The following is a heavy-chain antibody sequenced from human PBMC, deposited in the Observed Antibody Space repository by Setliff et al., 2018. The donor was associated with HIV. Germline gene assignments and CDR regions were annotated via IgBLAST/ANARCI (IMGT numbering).Heavy chain of an antibody. CDR1: GGSFNDYY. Sequence: NPSETLSLTCAVYGGSFNDYYWTWIRQPPGKGLEWIGEIDHSGSTKYHASLKSRVTISIDTSKNQISLKLSSVTAADTAVYYCARGLNYYGSGSYLPLGYWGQGTLVTVS. CDR2: IDHSGST. D-gene: IGHD3-10*01. J-gene: IGHJ4*02. CDR3: ARGLNYYGSGSYLPLGY. V-gene: IGHV4-34*01.